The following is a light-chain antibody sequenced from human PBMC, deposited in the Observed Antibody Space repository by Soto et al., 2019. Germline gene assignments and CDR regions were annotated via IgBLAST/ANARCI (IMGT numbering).Light chain of an antibody. CDR3: QSYDSSLSFYV. J-gene: IGLJ1*01. CDR2: GNS. Sequence: QSVLTQPPSVSGAPGQRVTISCTGSSSNIGAGYDVHWYQPLPGTVPKLLIYGNSNRPSGVPDRFSGSKSGTSASLAITGLQAEDEADYYCQSYDSSLSFYVFGTGTKLTVL. CDR1: SSNIGAGYD. V-gene: IGLV1-40*01.